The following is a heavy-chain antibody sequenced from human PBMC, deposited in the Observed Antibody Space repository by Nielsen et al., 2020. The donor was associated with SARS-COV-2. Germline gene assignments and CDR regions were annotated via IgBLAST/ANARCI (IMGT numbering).Heavy chain of an antibody. J-gene: IGHJ4*02. V-gene: IGHV3-74*01. CDR2: INNDGSIT. CDR1: GFAFSTYW. Sequence: GGSLRLSCAASGFAFSTYWMHWVRQAPGKGLVWVARINNDGSITNYADSVTGRFTISRDNAGNTLYLQMDSLGAEDTAVYYCASRQDGYNYDTQWGQGTRVTVSS. CDR3: ASRQDGYNYDTQ. D-gene: IGHD5-24*01.